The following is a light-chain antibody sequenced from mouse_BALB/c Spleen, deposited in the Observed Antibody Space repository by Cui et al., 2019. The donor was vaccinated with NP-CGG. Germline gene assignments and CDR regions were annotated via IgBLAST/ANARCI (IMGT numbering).Light chain of an antibody. J-gene: IGLJ1*01. V-gene: IGLV1*01. CDR3: ALWYSNHWV. CDR1: IGAVTTSNY. CDR2: GTN. Sequence: QAVVTQESALTTSPGETVTLTCRSSIGAVTTSNYANWVQEKPDHLFTGLIGGTNNRAPGVPARFSCSLIGDKAALTITGALTEDEAIYFCALWYSNHWVFGGGTKLTVL.